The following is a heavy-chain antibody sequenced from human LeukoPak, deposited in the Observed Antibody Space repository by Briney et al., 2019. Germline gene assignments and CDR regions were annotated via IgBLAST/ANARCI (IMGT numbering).Heavy chain of an antibody. CDR1: GGSISSSNFY. J-gene: IGHJ6*03. CDR2: IYPSGNT. V-gene: IGHV4-61*02. Sequence: SETLSLTCTVSGGSISSSNFYWNWIRQPAGKGLEWIGRIYPSGNTNYNPSLESRVTLSVDTSNNQFSLKLSSVTAADTAVYYCARGYCGDDCHLYYYHYYTDVWGKGTTVTVSS. D-gene: IGHD2-21*02. CDR3: ARGYCGDDCHLYYYHYYTDV.